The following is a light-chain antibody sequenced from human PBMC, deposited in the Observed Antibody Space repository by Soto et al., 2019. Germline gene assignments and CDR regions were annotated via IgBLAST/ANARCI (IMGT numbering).Light chain of an antibody. CDR2: KVF. J-gene: IGKJ1*01. V-gene: IGKV2-30*01. CDR1: QSLVYSNGNTY. Sequence: VAMTQSPLSLPVTLGQPASISCRSSQSLVYSNGNTYLHWFQQRPGQSPRRLIYKVFNRDSGVPDRFSGSESGTDFTLRISRVEAEDVGVYYCMQDTYWPPTFGQGTKVEIK. CDR3: MQDTYWPPT.